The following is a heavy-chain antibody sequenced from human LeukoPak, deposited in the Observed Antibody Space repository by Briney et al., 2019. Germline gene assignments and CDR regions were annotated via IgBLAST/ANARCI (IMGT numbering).Heavy chain of an antibody. Sequence: SVKVSCKASGGTFSSYAISWVRQAPGQGLEWMGGIIPIFGTANYVQKFQGRVTITADKSTSTAYMELSSLRSEDTAVYYCARGRITMVRGVYWHDAFDIWGQGTMVTVSS. D-gene: IGHD3-10*01. CDR2: IIPIFGTA. J-gene: IGHJ3*02. V-gene: IGHV1-69*06. CDR1: GGTFSSYA. CDR3: ARGRITMVRGVYWHDAFDI.